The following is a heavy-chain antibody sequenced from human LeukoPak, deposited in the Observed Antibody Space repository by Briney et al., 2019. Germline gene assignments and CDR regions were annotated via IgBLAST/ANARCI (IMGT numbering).Heavy chain of an antibody. J-gene: IGHJ4*02. CDR1: GFTFSSYG. V-gene: IGHV3-30*18. D-gene: IGHD3-10*01. CDR3: AKPYYYGSRSYMDY. Sequence: SLRLSCAASGFTFSSYGMHWVRQAPGKWLEWESVISYDVSNTYYADSVKGRFTISRDNSKNMLYLQMNSLRAEDTAVYYCAKPYYYGSRSYMDYWGQGTLVTVSS. CDR2: ISYDVSNT.